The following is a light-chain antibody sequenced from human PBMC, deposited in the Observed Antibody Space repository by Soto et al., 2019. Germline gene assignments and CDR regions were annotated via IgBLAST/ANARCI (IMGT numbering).Light chain of an antibody. CDR2: GAS. Sequence: IVLPQSPPPLSDSPGEKATLSCRASQSVSNNYLAWYQHKPGQAPRLPIYGASNRATGIPDRFSGSGAGTNFTITSSRLEPEDVALYYHQHNGSSGTFGQGTKVDIK. CDR1: QSVSNNY. J-gene: IGKJ1*01. V-gene: IGKV3-20*01. CDR3: QHNGSSGT.